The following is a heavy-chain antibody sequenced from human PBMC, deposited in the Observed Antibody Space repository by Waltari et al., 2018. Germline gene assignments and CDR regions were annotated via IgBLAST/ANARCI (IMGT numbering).Heavy chain of an antibody. V-gene: IGHV3-33*01. Sequence: QVQLVESGGGVVQPGRSLRLSCAASGFTFSTSVLPWVRQAPGKGLEWVAVIWYDGSNKYYADSVKGRFTISRDNSKNTLYLQMNSLRAEDTAVYYCARDLVGFDYWGQGTLVTVSS. CDR1: GFTFSTSV. CDR3: ARDLVGFDY. J-gene: IGHJ4*02. CDR2: IWYDGSNK. D-gene: IGHD1-26*01.